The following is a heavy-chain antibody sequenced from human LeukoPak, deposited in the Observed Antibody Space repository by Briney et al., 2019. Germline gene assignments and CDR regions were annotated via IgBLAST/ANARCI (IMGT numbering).Heavy chain of an antibody. V-gene: IGHV4-30-4*08. CDR3: ARGPPGYYDSSGYYRY. CDR2: IYYSGSA. Sequence: SETLSLTCTVSGGSISGGDYYWSWIRQPPGKGLEWIGYIYYSGSAYYNPSLKSRVTISVDTSKNQFSLKLSSVTAADTAVYYCARGPPGYYDSSGYYRYWGQGTLVTVSS. CDR1: GGSISGGDYY. D-gene: IGHD3-22*01. J-gene: IGHJ4*02.